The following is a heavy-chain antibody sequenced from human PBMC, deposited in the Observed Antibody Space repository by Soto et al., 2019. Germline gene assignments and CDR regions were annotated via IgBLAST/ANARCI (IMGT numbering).Heavy chain of an antibody. D-gene: IGHD3-22*01. CDR1: GGSFSGYY. Sequence: SETLSLTCAVYGGSFSGYYWSWIRQPPGKGLEWIGYIYYSGSTNYNPSLKSRVTISVDTSKNQFSLKLSSVTAADTAVYYCARDLYYYDSSPGWFDPWGQGTLVTVSS. V-gene: IGHV4-59*01. CDR3: ARDLYYYDSSPGWFDP. J-gene: IGHJ5*02. CDR2: IYYSGST.